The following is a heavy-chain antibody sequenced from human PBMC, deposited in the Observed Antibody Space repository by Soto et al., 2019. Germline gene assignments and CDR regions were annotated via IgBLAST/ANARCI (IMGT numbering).Heavy chain of an antibody. Sequence: EVQLLASGGGLVQPGVSLRLSCAAAGFTFSSSAMSLVRQGPGKGLEWVSAMSGSGGSTYYADSVKGRFTIPRDNSKNKLYLQTNSRRAEDRAVYYCANPYSSRGWYFQHWGQSTLLTVS. CDR2: MSGSGGST. D-gene: IGHD6-13*01. V-gene: IGHV3-23*01. CDR1: GFTFSSSA. J-gene: IGHJ1*01. CDR3: ANPYSSRGWYFQH.